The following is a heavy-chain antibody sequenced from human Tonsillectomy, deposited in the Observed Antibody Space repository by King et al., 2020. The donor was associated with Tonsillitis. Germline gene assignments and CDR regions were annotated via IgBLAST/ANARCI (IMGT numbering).Heavy chain of an antibody. CDR1: GFTFSTYS. V-gene: IGHV3-21*01. Sequence: VQLVESGGGLVKPGGSLRLSCAASGFTFSTYSVNWVRQAPGKGLQWVSSISSGSSYIYYADSVKGRFTISRDNAKNSLYLQMNSLRAEDTAVYYCATGRVGASDIWGQGTMVTVSS. D-gene: IGHD1-26*01. J-gene: IGHJ3*02. CDR3: ATGRVGASDI. CDR2: ISSGSSYI.